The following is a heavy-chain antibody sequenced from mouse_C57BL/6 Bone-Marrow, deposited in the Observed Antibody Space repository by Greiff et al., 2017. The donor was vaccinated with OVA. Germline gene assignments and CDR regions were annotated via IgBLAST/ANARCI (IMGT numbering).Heavy chain of an antibody. CDR2: IYPGGGYP. D-gene: IGHD2-3*01. CDR1: GYTFTNYW. V-gene: IGHV1-63*01. J-gene: IGHJ2*01. CDR3: ARDGGFYFDY. Sequence: VQLQQSGAELVRPGTSVKMSCKASGYTFTNYWIGWAKQRPGHGLEWIGDIYPGGGYPNYNEKFKGKATLTADKSSSTAYMQFSSLTSEDSAIYYCARDGGFYFDYWGQGTTLTVSS.